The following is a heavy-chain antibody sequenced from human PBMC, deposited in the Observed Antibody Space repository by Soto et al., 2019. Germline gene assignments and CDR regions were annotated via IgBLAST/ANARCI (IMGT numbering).Heavy chain of an antibody. D-gene: IGHD1-26*01. CDR2: ISGSGGTT. J-gene: IGHJ5*02. CDR1: GFTFNNYA. CDR3: AKNQGVELVPLATVDWFDP. V-gene: IGHV3-23*01. Sequence: GGSLRLSCAASGFTFNNYAMSWVRQTPGKGLEWVSSISGSGGTTYYADFEKGRFTISRDNSKNTLWPQLNSLRAEDTAVYHCAKNQGVELVPLATVDWFDPWGQGTVVTVSS.